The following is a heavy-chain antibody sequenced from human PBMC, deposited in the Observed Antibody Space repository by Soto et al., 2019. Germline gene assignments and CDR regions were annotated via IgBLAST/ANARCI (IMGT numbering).Heavy chain of an antibody. CDR1: GFSFTSAW. CDR3: ATDSCGPYFDISGYYPLEV. V-gene: IGHV3-15*01. Sequence: EVQLVESGGGLVKPGGSLRLSCAASGFSFTSAWMSWVRQAPGKGLEWVGRIKSKTDGGATDYAAHVNGRFTISRDDAKDRLLLQMNSLKTEGAAVYHCATDSCGPYFDISGYYPLEVWGQGTLVTVSS. CDR2: IKSKTDGGAT. J-gene: IGHJ4*02. D-gene: IGHD3-22*01.